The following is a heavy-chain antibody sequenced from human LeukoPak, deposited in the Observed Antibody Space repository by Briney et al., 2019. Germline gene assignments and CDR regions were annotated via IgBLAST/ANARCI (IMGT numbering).Heavy chain of an antibody. Sequence: SDTLSLTCTVSGGTINNYYWTWIRQPPGKRLEWIEYMYYIGSTNYNPSFKSRVTMSVDPSKNQFSLQLTSVTLADTAVYYCARLPPSGSLGVTDAFDIWGQGTMVTVSS. CDR3: ARLPPSGSLGVTDAFDI. D-gene: IGHD3-3*01. J-gene: IGHJ3*02. CDR1: GGTINNYY. CDR2: MYYIGST. V-gene: IGHV4-59*07.